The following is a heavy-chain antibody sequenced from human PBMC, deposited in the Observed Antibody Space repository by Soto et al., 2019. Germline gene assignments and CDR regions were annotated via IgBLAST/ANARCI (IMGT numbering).Heavy chain of an antibody. Sequence: QLQLQESGPGLVKPSETLSLTCTVSGGSISSSSYYWGWMRQPPGKGLEWIGSIYYSGSTYYNPSLKSRVTISVDTSKNQFSLKLSSVTAADTAVYYCARSQDMRGYHITRDYWGQGTLVTVSS. CDR2: IYYSGST. D-gene: IGHD5-12*01. V-gene: IGHV4-39*01. CDR3: ARSQDMRGYHITRDY. J-gene: IGHJ4*02. CDR1: GGSISSSSYY.